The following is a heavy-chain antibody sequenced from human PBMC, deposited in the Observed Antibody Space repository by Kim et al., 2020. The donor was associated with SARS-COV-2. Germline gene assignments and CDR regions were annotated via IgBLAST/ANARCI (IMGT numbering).Heavy chain of an antibody. V-gene: IGHV3-23*01. Sequence: GGSLRLSCAASGFTFSTNDMSWVRQAPGKGLEWVSTIGASTAGTFYAESVRGRFTISRDNSKNTLYLQMNTLRAEDTALYYCAKRDSHYYFDYWGRGTL. J-gene: IGHJ4*02. CDR1: GFTFSTND. CDR3: AKRDSHYYFDY. CDR2: IGASTAGT. D-gene: IGHD4-4*01.